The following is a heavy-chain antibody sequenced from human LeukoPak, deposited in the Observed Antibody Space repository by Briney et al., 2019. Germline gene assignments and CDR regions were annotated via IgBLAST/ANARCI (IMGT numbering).Heavy chain of an antibody. Sequence: GGSLRLSCAASGFTFNAYWMTWVRQAPGKGLEWVANIKEDGSEKYYVDSVKGRFTISRDNAKNSLYLQMNSLRAEDTAVYYCAGGTLNNYGYLYWGQGTLVTVSS. CDR2: IKEDGSEK. CDR3: AGGTLNNYGYLY. V-gene: IGHV3-7*01. CDR1: GFTFNAYW. D-gene: IGHD5-18*01. J-gene: IGHJ4*02.